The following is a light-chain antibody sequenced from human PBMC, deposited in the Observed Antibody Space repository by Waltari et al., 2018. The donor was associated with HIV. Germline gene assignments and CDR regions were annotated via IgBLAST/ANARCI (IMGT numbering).Light chain of an antibody. J-gene: IGLJ3*02. V-gene: IGLV2-14*01. Sequence: QSALTQPASVSESPGQSITISCTGTSSDIGEYNYVSWFQHHPTKAPKLIIFDVSYRPAGGSNRISGSKSGHTASRTISGLQAEDEAEYYCSSYTTIYTWVCGGGTKLTVL. CDR1: SSDIGEYNY. CDR3: SSYTTIYTWV. CDR2: DVS.